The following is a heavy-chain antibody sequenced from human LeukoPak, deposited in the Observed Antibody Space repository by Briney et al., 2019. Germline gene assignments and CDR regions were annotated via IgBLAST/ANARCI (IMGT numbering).Heavy chain of an antibody. CDR1: GFTFSSYS. D-gene: IGHD4-23*01. CDR3: AKDYDYGGVNWFDP. J-gene: IGHJ5*02. Sequence: GGSLRLSCAASGFTFSSYSMSWVRQAPGKGLEWVSGISGSGGSPYYADSVKGRFTISRDNSKNTLYLQMNSLRAEDTAGYYCAKDYDYGGVNWFDPWGQGTLVIVSS. CDR2: ISGSGGSP. V-gene: IGHV3-23*01.